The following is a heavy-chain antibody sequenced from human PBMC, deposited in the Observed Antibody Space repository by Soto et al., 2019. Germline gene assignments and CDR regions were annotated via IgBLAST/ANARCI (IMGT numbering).Heavy chain of an antibody. V-gene: IGHV3-30*18. Sequence: PGGSLRLSCAASGFTFSSYGMHWVRQAPGKGLEWVAVISYDGSNKYYADSVKGRFTISRDNSKNTLYLQTNSLRAEDTAVYYCAKDRRKVVVAAPFDYWGQGTLVTVSS. D-gene: IGHD2-15*01. CDR2: ISYDGSNK. J-gene: IGHJ4*02. CDR1: GFTFSSYG. CDR3: AKDRRKVVVAAPFDY.